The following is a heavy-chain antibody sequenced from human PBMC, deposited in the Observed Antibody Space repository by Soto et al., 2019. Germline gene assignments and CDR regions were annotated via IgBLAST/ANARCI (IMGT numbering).Heavy chain of an antibody. CDR3: ARAVAAGDY. CDR2: ISSSSSTM. V-gene: IGHV3-48*01. CDR1: GFTFSSYS. D-gene: IGHD3-10*01. Sequence: GGSLRLSCAASGFTFSSYSMNWVRQAPGKGLEWVSYISSSSSTMFYADSVKGRFTISRDNAKNSLYLQMSSLRAEDTAVYYCARAVAAGDYWGQGTLVTVSS. J-gene: IGHJ4*02.